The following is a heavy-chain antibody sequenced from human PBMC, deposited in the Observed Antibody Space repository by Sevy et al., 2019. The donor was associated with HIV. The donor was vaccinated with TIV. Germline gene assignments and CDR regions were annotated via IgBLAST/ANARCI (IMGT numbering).Heavy chain of an antibody. CDR3: VRFPYYGMDV. V-gene: IGHV3-48*02. Sequence: GGCLRLSCAASGFTFSSYSMNWVRQAPGKGLEWVSYISSSSSTIYYADSVKGRFTISRDNAKNSLYLQMNSLGDEDTAVYYCVRFPYYGMDVWGQGTTVTVSS. CDR2: ISSSSSTI. J-gene: IGHJ6*02. CDR1: GFTFSSYS.